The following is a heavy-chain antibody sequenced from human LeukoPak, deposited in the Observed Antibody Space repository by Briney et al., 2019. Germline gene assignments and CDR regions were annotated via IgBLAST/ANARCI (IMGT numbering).Heavy chain of an antibody. J-gene: IGHJ6*02. CDR3: AREGYGYSYGSRMDV. CDR1: GFTFSSYG. D-gene: IGHD5-18*01. Sequence: SGGSLRLSCAASGFTFSSYGMHWVRQAPGKGLEWVAFIRYDGSNKYYADSVKGRFTISRDNSKNTLYLQMNSLRAEDTAVYYCAREGYGYSYGSRMDVWGQGTTVTVSS. V-gene: IGHV3-30*02. CDR2: IRYDGSNK.